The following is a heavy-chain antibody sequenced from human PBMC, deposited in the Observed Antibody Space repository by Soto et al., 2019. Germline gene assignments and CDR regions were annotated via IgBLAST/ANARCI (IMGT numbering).Heavy chain of an antibody. V-gene: IGHV4-34*01. D-gene: IGHD6-19*01. J-gene: IGHJ4*02. CDR2: INHSGST. CDR3: ARPSWLRFYFDY. Sequence: SETLSLTCAVYGGSFSGYYWSWIRQPPGKGLEWIGEINHSGSTNYNPSLKSRVTISVDTSKNQFPLKLSSVTAADTAVYYCARPSWLRFYFDYWGQGTPVTVSS. CDR1: GGSFSGYY.